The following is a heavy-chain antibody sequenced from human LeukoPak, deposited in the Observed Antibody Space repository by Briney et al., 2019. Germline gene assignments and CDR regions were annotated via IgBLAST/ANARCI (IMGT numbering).Heavy chain of an antibody. J-gene: IGHJ4*02. Sequence: GGSLRLSCAASGFTFSTYWMHWVRHAPGKGLLWVSRINGDGTSTKYADSVKGRFTISRDNARHTLYLQMNSLRAEDTAVYYCARDLKAKLRYFDWLLYPSFDYWGQGTLVTVSS. CDR3: ARDLKAKLRYFDWLLYPSFDY. D-gene: IGHD3-9*01. CDR2: INGDGTST. CDR1: GFTFSTYW. V-gene: IGHV3-74*03.